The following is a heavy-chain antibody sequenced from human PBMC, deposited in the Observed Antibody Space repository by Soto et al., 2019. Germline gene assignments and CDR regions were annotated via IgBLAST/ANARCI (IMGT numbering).Heavy chain of an antibody. Sequence: ASVKVSCKVSGYSLTELSIHWVRQAPGDGLEWMGGYDLEKGETIYAQKVQGRVTMTEDSPAATPYMQLRSLKSKDTAVYYCAIDVGCSNKFDFWRQGTRIIVSS. V-gene: IGHV1-24*01. J-gene: IGHJ4*02. CDR3: AIDVGCSNKFDF. CDR2: YDLEKGET. D-gene: IGHD5-18*01. CDR1: GYSLTELS.